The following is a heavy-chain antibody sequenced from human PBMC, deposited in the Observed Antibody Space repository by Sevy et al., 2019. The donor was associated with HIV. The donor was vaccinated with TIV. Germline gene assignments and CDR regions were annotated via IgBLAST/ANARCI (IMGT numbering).Heavy chain of an antibody. J-gene: IGHJ3*02. Sequence: GGSLRLSCAASGFTFSGSAMHWVRQASGKGLEWVGRIRSKANSYATAYAASVKGRFTISRDDSKNTAYLQMNRLKTEDTAVYYCTRSIQLWPNDAFDIWGQGTMVTVSS. CDR1: GFTFSGSA. V-gene: IGHV3-73*01. CDR2: IRSKANSYAT. CDR3: TRSIQLWPNDAFDI. D-gene: IGHD5-18*01.